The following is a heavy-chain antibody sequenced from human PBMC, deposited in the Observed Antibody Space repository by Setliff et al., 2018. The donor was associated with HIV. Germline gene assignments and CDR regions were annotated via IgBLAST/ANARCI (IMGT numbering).Heavy chain of an antibody. D-gene: IGHD4-17*01. J-gene: IGHJ4*02. CDR3: ARDRGRYGDYRDFDY. CDR2: IYPNTGGT. Sequence: ASVKVSCKASGYTFTDYYIHWVRQAPGQGLEWMGWIYPNTGGTNYAQKFQGRVTTTRDTSISTFYMEVTRLTPDDTAVYYCARDRGRYGDYRDFDYWGQGALVTVSS. CDR1: GYTFTDYY. V-gene: IGHV1-2*02.